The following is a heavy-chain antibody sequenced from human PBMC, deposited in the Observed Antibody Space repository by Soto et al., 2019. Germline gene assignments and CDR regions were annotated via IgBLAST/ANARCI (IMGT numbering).Heavy chain of an antibody. J-gene: IGHJ6*02. CDR2: MNPNSGNT. CDR3: ARQESANYYYGMDV. D-gene: IGHD3-10*01. Sequence: ASEKVSCKASGYTFTSYDINWVRQATGQGLEWMGWMNPNSGNTGYAQKFQGRVTMTRNTSISTAYMELSSLRSEDTAMYYCARQESANYYYGMDVWGQGTTVTVSS. CDR1: GYTFTSYD. V-gene: IGHV1-8*01.